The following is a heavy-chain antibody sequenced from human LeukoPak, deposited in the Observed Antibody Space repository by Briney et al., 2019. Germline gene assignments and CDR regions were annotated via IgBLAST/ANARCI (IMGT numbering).Heavy chain of an antibody. CDR2: INHSGST. CDR1: GGSISSSSYY. J-gene: IGHJ4*02. V-gene: IGHV4-39*01. D-gene: IGHD3-10*01. CDR3: ARQKKGGVWSYQGLFDY. Sequence: SETLSLTCTVSGGSISSSSYYWSWIRQPPGKGLEWIGEINHSGSTNYNPSLKSRVTISVDTSKNQFSLKLSSVTAADTAVYYCARQKKGGVWSYQGLFDYWGQGTLVTVSS.